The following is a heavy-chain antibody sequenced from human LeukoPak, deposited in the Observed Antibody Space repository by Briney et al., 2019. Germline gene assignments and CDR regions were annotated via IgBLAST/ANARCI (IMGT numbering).Heavy chain of an antibody. V-gene: IGHV2-70*11. CDR1: GFSLRTRGMC. D-gene: IGHD6-13*01. Sequence: SGPALVNPPRTLTLTCTFSGFSLRTRGMCVSWIRQPPGKALEWLARIDWDYDKYYSTSLRTRLTISKYTSKNQVVLTMTNMDPVDTATYYCARAGDSSSWSIFDYWGQGTLVTVSS. CDR2: IDWDYDK. J-gene: IGHJ4*02. CDR3: ARAGDSSSWSIFDY.